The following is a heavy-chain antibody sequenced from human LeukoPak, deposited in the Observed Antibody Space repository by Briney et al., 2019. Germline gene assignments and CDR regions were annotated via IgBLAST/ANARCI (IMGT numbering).Heavy chain of an antibody. CDR3: AKSPAKRYYDILLDP. CDR2: ISGSGGST. V-gene: IGHV3-23*01. J-gene: IGHJ5*02. Sequence: GGSLRLSCAASGFTFSSYAMSWVRQAPGKGLEWVSAISGSGGSTYYADSVKGRFTISRDNSKNTLYLQMNSLRAEDTAVYYYAKSPAKRYYDILLDPWGQGTLVTVSS. CDR1: GFTFSSYA. D-gene: IGHD3-9*01.